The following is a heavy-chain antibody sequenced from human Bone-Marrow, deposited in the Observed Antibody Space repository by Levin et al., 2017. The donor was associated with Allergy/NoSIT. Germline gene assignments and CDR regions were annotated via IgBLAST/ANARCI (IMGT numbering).Heavy chain of an antibody. CDR3: ARGGVIIPEDS. D-gene: IGHD3-3*01. V-gene: IGHV4-59*01. Sequence: GSLRLSCIVSGGFIGSFYWSWIRQPPGKGLEWIGYIYQSGSTKYNPSFKSRVTISVDTSKNQVSLKLNSVTAADTAVYYCARGGVIIPEDSWGQGTLVTVSS. CDR1: GGFIGSFY. CDR2: IYQSGST. J-gene: IGHJ4*02.